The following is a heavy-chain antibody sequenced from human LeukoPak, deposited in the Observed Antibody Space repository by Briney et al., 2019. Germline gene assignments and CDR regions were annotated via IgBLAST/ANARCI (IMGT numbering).Heavy chain of an antibody. CDR1: GFTFSSYS. CDR2: ISSSSSTI. D-gene: IGHD3-16*02. J-gene: IGHJ3*02. V-gene: IGHV3-48*01. Sequence: GGSLRLSCAASGFTFSSYSMNWVRQAPGKGLEWVSYISSSSSTIYYADSVKGRFTISRDNAKNSLYLQMNSLRAEDTAVYYCARDGAGGYEYVWGSYRYRFDAFDIWGQGTMVTVSS. CDR3: ARDGAGGYEYVWGSYRYRFDAFDI.